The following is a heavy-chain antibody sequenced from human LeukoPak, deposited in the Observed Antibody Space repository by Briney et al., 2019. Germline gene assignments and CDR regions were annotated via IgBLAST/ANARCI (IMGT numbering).Heavy chain of an antibody. CDR1: GFTFSGYW. J-gene: IGHJ4*02. V-gene: IGHV3-7*01. Sequence: PGGSLRLSCAASGFTFSGYWMSWVRQTPGKGLEWVANIKHDGSDKYYADSVKGRFTISRDNAKNSLYLQMNSLRAEDTAVYYCARGRYWGQGTLVTVSS. CDR3: ARGRY. CDR2: IKHDGSDK.